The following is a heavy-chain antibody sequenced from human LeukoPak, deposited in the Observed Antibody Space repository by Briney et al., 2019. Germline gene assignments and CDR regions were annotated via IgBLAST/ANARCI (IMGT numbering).Heavy chain of an antibody. CDR3: ARDHRYSSSLFDY. V-gene: IGHV3-33*01. Sequence: GGSLRLSCAASGFTFSSYGMHWVRQAPGRGLEWVAVIWYDGSNKYYADSVKGRFTISRDNSKNTLYMQMNSLRAEDTAVYYCARDHRYSSSLFDYCGQGNLVTVSS. CDR1: GFTFSSYG. J-gene: IGHJ4*02. CDR2: IWYDGSNK. D-gene: IGHD6-13*01.